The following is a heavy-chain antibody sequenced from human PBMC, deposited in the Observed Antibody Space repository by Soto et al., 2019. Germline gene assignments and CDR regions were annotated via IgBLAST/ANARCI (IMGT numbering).Heavy chain of an antibody. Sequence: SETMALTCTVSGGSISSYYGSWIRQPPGKGLEWIGYIYYSGSTNYNPSLKSRVTISVDTSKNQFSLKLSSVTAADTAVYYCAREDSSSDGVYYYYYGMDVWGQGTTVTVSS. D-gene: IGHD6-6*01. CDR3: AREDSSSDGVYYYYYGMDV. J-gene: IGHJ6*02. V-gene: IGHV4-59*01. CDR2: IYYSGST. CDR1: GGSISSYY.